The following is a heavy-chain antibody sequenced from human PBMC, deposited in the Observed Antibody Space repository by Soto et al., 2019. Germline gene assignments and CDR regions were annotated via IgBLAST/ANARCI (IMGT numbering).Heavy chain of an antibody. D-gene: IGHD1-7*01. CDR1: GYTFTGSY. V-gene: IGHV1-2*02. CDR2: INPNSGGT. Sequence: ASVKVSCKASGYTFTGSYIHWVRQAPGQGLEWMGWINPNSGGTNYAQKFQGRVTMTRDTSISTAYMELSRLRSDDTAVYYCARKLELRGSYYYYYDMDVWGQGTTVTVSS. J-gene: IGHJ6*02. CDR3: ARKLELRGSYYYYYDMDV.